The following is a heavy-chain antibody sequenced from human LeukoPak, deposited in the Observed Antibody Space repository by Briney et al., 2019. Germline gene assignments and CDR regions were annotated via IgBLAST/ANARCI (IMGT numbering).Heavy chain of an antibody. D-gene: IGHD1-7*01. V-gene: IGHV3-7*01. J-gene: IGHJ4*02. CDR3: AREDDWNYEDY. CDR1: GFIFSNYW. CDR2: IKQDGSEK. Sequence: GGSLRLSCAASGFIFSNYWMSWVRQAPGKGLEWVANIKQDGSEKYYVDSVKVRFTISRDNTKNSLYLQMNSLRAEDTAIYYCAREDDWNYEDYWGQGTLVTVSS.